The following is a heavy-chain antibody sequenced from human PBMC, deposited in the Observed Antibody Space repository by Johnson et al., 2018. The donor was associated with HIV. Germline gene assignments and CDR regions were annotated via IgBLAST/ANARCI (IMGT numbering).Heavy chain of an antibody. CDR1: GFTFDTYG. CDR3: ARERDTDMAGDAFDI. CDR2: IWYDGSNK. J-gene: IGHJ3*02. D-gene: IGHD5-18*01. V-gene: IGHV3-33*01. Sequence: VQLVESGGGVVQPGRSLRLSCAASGFTFDTYGMHWVRQAPGKGLEWVAVIWYDGSNKYYADSMKGRFTISRDNAKNTLYLQMNSLRAEDTAVYYCARERDTDMAGDAFDIWGQGTMVTVSS.